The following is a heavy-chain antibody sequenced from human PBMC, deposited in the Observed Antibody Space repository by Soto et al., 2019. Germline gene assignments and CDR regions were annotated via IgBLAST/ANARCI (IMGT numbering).Heavy chain of an antibody. D-gene: IGHD3-10*01. CDR1: GGSISSGGYY. J-gene: IGHJ5*02. CDR3: ARAYYGSGDVWFDP. V-gene: IGHV4-31*03. Sequence: LSLTCTVSGGSISSGGYYWSWIRQHPGKGLEWIGYIYYSGSTYYNPSLKSRVTISVDTSKNQFSLKLSPVTAADTAVYYCARAYYGSGDVWFDPWGQGTLVTVSS. CDR2: IYYSGST.